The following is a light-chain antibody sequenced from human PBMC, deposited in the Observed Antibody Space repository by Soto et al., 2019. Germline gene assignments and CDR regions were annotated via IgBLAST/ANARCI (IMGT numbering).Light chain of an antibody. CDR3: QQYNNWLRWT. CDR1: QRISSN. J-gene: IGKJ1*01. CDR2: DAC. V-gene: IGKV3-15*01. Sequence: EIGITHSPATLSVSPWERATLSCRASQRISSNLAGYQQKPGQGPRLLIYDACTRATGIPARFSGSGSGTDFTLTLRRLQSEDFAVYYCQQYNNWLRWTFGKGNKVDIK.